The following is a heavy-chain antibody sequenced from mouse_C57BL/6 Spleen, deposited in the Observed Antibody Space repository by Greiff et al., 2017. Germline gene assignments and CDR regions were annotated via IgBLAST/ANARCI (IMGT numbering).Heavy chain of an antibody. J-gene: IGHJ1*03. CDR1: GYTFTSYW. V-gene: IGHV1-59*01. CDR3: ARSGPHYWYFDV. CDR2: IDPSDSYT. Sequence: VQLQQPGAALVRPGTSVKLSCKASGYTFTSYWMHWVKQRPGQGLEWIGVIDPSDSYTNYNQKFKGKATLTVDTSSSTAYMQLSSLTSEDSAVYYCARSGPHYWYFDVWGTGTTVTVSS. D-gene: IGHD3-1*01.